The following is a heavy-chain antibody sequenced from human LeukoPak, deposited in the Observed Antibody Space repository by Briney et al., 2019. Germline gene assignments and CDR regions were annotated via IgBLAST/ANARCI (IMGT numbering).Heavy chain of an antibody. Sequence: SETLSLTCTVSGASISGSGYYWGWIRQPPGKGLEWIGNIYDSGSTYYNASLQSRVTISIDTSKNQFSLMLSSVTAADTAMYYCAKSGGYGLIDYWGQGTLVTVSS. CDR2: IYDSGST. CDR3: AKSGGYGLIDY. CDR1: GASISGSGYY. V-gene: IGHV4-39*01. D-gene: IGHD1-26*01. J-gene: IGHJ4*02.